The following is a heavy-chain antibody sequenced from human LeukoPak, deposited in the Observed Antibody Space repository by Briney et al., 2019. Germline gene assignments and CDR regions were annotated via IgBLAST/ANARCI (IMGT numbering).Heavy chain of an antibody. V-gene: IGHV1-46*01. CDR1: GYTFTSYY. D-gene: IGHD6-6*01. CDR2: INPSGGST. J-gene: IGHJ4*02. CDR3: ARDQIDEQLGPSFDY. Sequence: ASVKVSCKASGYTFTSYYMHWVRQAPEQGLEWMGIINPSGGSTSYAQKFQGRVTMTRDTSTSTVYMELSSLRSEDTAVYYCARDQIDEQLGPSFDYWGQGTLVTVSS.